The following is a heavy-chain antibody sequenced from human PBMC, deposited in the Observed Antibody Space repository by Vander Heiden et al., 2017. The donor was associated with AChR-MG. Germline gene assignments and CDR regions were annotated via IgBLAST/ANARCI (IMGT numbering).Heavy chain of an antibody. CDR2: INSDGSST. Sequence: EVQLVESGGGLVQPGGSLRLSCAASGFTFSSYWMHWVRQAPGKGLVWVSRINSDGSSTSYADSVKGRFTISRDNAKNTLYLQMNSLRAEDTAVYYCARDLGDCGGDCYSYYYYYYGMDVWGQGTTVTVSS. CDR1: GFTFSSYW. D-gene: IGHD2-21*02. CDR3: ARDLGDCGGDCYSYYYYYYGMDV. V-gene: IGHV3-74*01. J-gene: IGHJ6*02.